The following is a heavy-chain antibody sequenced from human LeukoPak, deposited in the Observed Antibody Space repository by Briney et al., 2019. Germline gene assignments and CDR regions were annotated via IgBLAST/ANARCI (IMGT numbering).Heavy chain of an antibody. D-gene: IGHD1-26*01. CDR2: ISYDGSNK. CDR1: GFTFSSYA. CDR3: ARGKVVGASRYYYYMDV. V-gene: IGHV3-30-3*01. Sequence: GGSLRLSCAASGFTFSSYAMHWVRQAPGKGLEWVAVISYDGSNKYYADSVKGRFTISRDNSKNTLYLQMNSLRAEDTAVYYCARGKVVGASRYYYYMDVWGKGTTVTVSS. J-gene: IGHJ6*03.